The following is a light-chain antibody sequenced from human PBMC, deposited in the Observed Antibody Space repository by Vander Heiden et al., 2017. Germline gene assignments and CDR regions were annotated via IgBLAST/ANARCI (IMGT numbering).Light chain of an antibody. CDR1: QSVSSY. J-gene: IGKJ1*01. Sequence: EIVLTQSPATLSLSPGEGATPSCRARQSVSSYLAWYQHKPGQAPRLLIYEAANRATGIPGRFSGTGSGTDFTLTISSLEPEDSAVYYCQHRSGWLPGTFGPGTKVEIK. V-gene: IGKV3-11*01. CDR3: QHRSGWLPGT. CDR2: EAA.